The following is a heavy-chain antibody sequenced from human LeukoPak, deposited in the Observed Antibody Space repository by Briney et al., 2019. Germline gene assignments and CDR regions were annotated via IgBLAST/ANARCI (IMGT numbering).Heavy chain of an antibody. CDR2: INGDGSST. V-gene: IGHV3-74*01. CDR1: GFTFSNYW. D-gene: IGHD3-22*01. Sequence: WGSLRLSCAASGFTFSNYWMHWVRQAPGKGLVWVSRINGDGSSTTYADSVKGRFTISRDNAKNTLYLQMNSLRAEDTAVYYCARGGRDSSGYFPYWGQGTLVTVSS. J-gene: IGHJ4*02. CDR3: ARGGRDSSGYFPY.